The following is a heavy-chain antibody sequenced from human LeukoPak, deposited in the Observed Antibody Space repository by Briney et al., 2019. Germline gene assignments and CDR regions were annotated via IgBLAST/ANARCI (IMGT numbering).Heavy chain of an antibody. CDR2: IRSKAYGGTT. J-gene: IGHJ6*02. D-gene: IGHD2-15*01. CDR3: TSGSVSGRDLYYYYGMDV. Sequence: GGSLRLSCTASGFTFGDYAMSWFRQAPGKGLEWVGFIRSKAYGGTTEYAASVKGRFTISRDDSKSIAYLQMNSLKPEDTAVYYCTSGSVSGRDLYYYYGMDVWGQGTTVTVSS. V-gene: IGHV3-49*03. CDR1: GFTFGDYA.